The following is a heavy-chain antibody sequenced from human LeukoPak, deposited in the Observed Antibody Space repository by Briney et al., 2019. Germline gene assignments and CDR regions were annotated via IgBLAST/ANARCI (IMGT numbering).Heavy chain of an antibody. CDR3: AGGGYSSQLALRGAFDI. Sequence: SETLSLTCTVSGGSISSSSYYWGWIRQPPGKGLEWIGSIYYSGSTYYNPSLKSRVTISVDTSKNQFSLKLSSVTAADTAVYYCAGGGYSSQLALRGAFDIWGQGTMVTVSS. CDR1: GGSISSSSYY. D-gene: IGHD6-19*01. J-gene: IGHJ3*02. V-gene: IGHV4-39*01. CDR2: IYYSGST.